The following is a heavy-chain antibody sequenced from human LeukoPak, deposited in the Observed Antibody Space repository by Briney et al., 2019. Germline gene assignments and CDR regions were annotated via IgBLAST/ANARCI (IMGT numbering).Heavy chain of an antibody. CDR3: ARGYGSPDF. V-gene: IGHV3-7*05. CDR1: GFTFSGYW. Sequence: GGSLRLSCAASGFTFSGYWMSWVRQAPGKGLEWVASIKQDGSDKYYVDSVKGRFTISRDNAKKTLFLQMNTLGAEDTAVYYCARGYGSPDFWGQGTLVTVSS. CDR2: IKQDGSDK. J-gene: IGHJ4*02. D-gene: IGHD2-15*01.